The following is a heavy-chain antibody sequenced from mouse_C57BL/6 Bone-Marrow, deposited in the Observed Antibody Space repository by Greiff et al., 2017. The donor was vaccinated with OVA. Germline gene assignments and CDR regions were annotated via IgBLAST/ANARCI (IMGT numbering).Heavy chain of an antibody. CDR2: ISFNSYNSST. CDR3: TGGAGTAWFAY. J-gene: IGHJ3*01. D-gene: IGHD4-1*01. CDR1: GFTFSNYW. V-gene: IGHV6-3*01. Sequence: EVKVVESGGGLVQPGGSMKLSCVASGFTFSNYWMNWVRQSPEKGLEFVSLISFNSYNSSTHYAESVKGRFTISRDDSKSSVDLQMNNLRAEDTGIYYCTGGAGTAWFAYWGQGTLVTVSA.